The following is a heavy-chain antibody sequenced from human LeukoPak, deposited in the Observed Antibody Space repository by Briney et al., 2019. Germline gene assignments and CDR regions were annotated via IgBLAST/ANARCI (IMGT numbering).Heavy chain of an antibody. V-gene: IGHV4-34*01. CDR2: INHSGST. J-gene: IGHJ4*02. Sequence: SETLSLTCAVYGGSFSGYYWNWIRQPPGKGLEWIGEINHSGSTNYNPSLKGRVTISVHTSKNQFSLKLSSVTAADTAVYYRARGLPYYYDSSGYHYYFDYWGQGTLVTVSS. D-gene: IGHD3-22*01. CDR1: GGSFSGYY. CDR3: ARGLPYYYDSSGYHYYFDY.